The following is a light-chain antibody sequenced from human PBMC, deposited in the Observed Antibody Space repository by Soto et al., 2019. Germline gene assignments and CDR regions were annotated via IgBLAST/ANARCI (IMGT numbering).Light chain of an antibody. J-gene: IGLJ2*01. CDR3: SSYTSSNTLVV. CDR1: SSDVGGYNY. Sequence: QSALTQPASVSGSPGQSITISCTGASSDVGGYNYVSWYQQHPGKAPKLMIFDVGSRPSGVSNRFSGSKSGNTASLTISGLQAEDEADYYCSSYTSSNTLVVFGGGTKLTV. CDR2: DVG. V-gene: IGLV2-14*01.